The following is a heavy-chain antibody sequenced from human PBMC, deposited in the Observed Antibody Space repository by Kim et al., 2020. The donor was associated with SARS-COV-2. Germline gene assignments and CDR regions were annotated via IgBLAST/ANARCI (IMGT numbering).Heavy chain of an antibody. Sequence: TEFQGFKCRFVFSVDTSVSTAYLQISSLKAEDTAVYYCARISATTPDFDYWGQGTLVTVSS. D-gene: IGHD1-1*01. J-gene: IGHJ4*02. CDR3: ARISATTPDFDY. V-gene: IGHV7-4-1*02.